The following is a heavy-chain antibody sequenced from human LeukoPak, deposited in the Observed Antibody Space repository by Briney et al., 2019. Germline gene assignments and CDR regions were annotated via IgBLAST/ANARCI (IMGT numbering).Heavy chain of an antibody. J-gene: IGHJ6*03. CDR3: AKDAGAAGDKRKHYYYYYYMDV. CDR2: ISWDGGST. Sequence: QSGGSLRLSCAASGFTFDDYAMHWVRQAPGKGLEWVSLISWDGGSTYYADSAKGRFTISRDNSKNSLYLQMNSLRAEDTALYYCAKDAGAAGDKRKHYYYYYYMDVWGKGTTVTVSS. CDR1: GFTFDDYA. D-gene: IGHD6-13*01. V-gene: IGHV3-43D*03.